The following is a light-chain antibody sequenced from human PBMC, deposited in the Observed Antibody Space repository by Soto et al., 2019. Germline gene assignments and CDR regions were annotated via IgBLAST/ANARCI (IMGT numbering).Light chain of an antibody. J-gene: IGLJ2*01. CDR2: DND. Sequence: QSVLTQPPSVSAALGQKVTISCSGSSSNIGNNYVSWYQQLPATAPKLLIYDNDKRPSGIRDRFSGSKSGTSATLGITGLQTGDEADYYCGTWDSSLSAVVFGGGTKLTVL. CDR1: SSNIGNNY. CDR3: GTWDSSLSAVV. V-gene: IGLV1-51*01.